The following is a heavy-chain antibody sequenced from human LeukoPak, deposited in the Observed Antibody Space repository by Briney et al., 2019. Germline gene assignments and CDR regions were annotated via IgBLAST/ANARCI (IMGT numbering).Heavy chain of an antibody. V-gene: IGHV4-59*01. CDR2: IHYSGNI. D-gene: IGHD3-10*01. CDR1: GGSISSYY. Sequence: SETLSLTCTVSGGSISSYYWSWIRQPPGKGLEWIGYIHYSGNINYNPSLKSRVTISVDTSKNQFSLMLSSVTAADTAVYYCARRYGSGDYFDYWGQGTLVTLSS. CDR3: ARRYGSGDYFDY. J-gene: IGHJ4*02.